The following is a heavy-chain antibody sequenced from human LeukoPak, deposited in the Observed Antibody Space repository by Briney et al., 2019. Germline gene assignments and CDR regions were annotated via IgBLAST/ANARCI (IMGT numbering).Heavy chain of an antibody. D-gene: IGHD3-16*01. Sequence: SETLSLTCTVSGDSISTSSYYWGWVRQTPGKGLEWLGSIYYSGITNYNPSLKSRLTIYVDTSRNQFSLHLFSVTAADTAVFYCARSDYYDYRQIDYWGQGTLVTVSS. CDR3: ARSDYYDYRQIDY. CDR1: GDSISTSSYY. CDR2: IYYSGIT. V-gene: IGHV4-39*01. J-gene: IGHJ4*02.